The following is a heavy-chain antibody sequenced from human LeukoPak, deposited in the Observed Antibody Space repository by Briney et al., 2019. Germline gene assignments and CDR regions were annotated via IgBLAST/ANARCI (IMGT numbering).Heavy chain of an antibody. CDR2: ISSSGSTI. Sequence: GGSLRLSCAASGFTFSSYEMNWVRQAPGKGLEWVSYISSSGSTIYYTDSVKGRFTISRDNAKNSLYLQMNSLRAEDTAVYYCASFGEAVAVDYWGQGTLVTVSS. V-gene: IGHV3-48*03. D-gene: IGHD6-19*01. CDR3: ASFGEAVAVDY. CDR1: GFTFSSYE. J-gene: IGHJ4*02.